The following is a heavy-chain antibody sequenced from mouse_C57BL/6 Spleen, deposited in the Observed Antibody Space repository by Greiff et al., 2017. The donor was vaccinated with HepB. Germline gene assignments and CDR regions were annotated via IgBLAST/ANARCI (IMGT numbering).Heavy chain of an antibody. CDR3: ARPYGSSYDWYFDV. CDR1: GYAFSSSW. D-gene: IGHD1-1*01. Sequence: VQLVESGPELVKPGASVKISCKASGYAFSSSWMNWVKQRPGKGLEWIGRIYPGDGDTNYNGKFKGKATLTADKSSSTAYMQLSSLTSEDSAVYFCARPYGSSYDWYFDVWGTGTTVTVSS. J-gene: IGHJ1*03. CDR2: IYPGDGDT. V-gene: IGHV1-82*01.